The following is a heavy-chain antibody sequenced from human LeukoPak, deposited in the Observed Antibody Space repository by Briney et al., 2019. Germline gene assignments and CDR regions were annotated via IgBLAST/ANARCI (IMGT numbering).Heavy chain of an antibody. J-gene: IGHJ5*02. D-gene: IGHD3-16*01. CDR2: TYSGGTT. CDR3: ARTGYASGELIT. Sequence: ASETLSLTCTVSGGSISSYYWSWVRQAPGKGLEWVSLTYSGGTTYYAASVKGRFTISRDNSKNTLYLQMSSLRAEDTAVYYCARTGYASGELITWGQGTLVTVSS. CDR1: GGSISSYY. V-gene: IGHV3-53*01.